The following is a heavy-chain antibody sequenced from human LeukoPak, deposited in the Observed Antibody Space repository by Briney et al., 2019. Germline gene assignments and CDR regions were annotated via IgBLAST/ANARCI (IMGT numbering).Heavy chain of an antibody. V-gene: IGHV1-69*05. CDR2: LIPLFGTA. D-gene: IGHD2-2*01. Sequence: GSSVKVSYKASGDTFSTNVISWVRQAPGQGLEWMGGLIPLFGTAHYAQKLQGRVTITTDESTGTAYMVLSSLRSDDTAVYYCARGGGPYASTGFFAGPYDYWGQGTLVSVSS. CDR3: ARGGGPYASTGFFAGPYDY. J-gene: IGHJ4*02. CDR1: GDTFSTNV.